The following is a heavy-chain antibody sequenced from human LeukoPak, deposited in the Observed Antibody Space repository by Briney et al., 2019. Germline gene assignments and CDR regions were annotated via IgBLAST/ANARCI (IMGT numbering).Heavy chain of an antibody. CDR3: AKGGGFPPHFDY. CDR2: ISGSGGST. CDR1: GFTFSSYG. J-gene: IGHJ4*02. V-gene: IGHV3-23*01. Sequence: GGSLRLSCAASGFTFSSYGMSWVRQAPGKGLEWVSAISGSGGSTYYADSVKGRFTISRDNSKNTLYLQMNSLRAEDTAVYYCAKGGGFPPHFDYWGQGTLVTVSS. D-gene: IGHD3-16*01.